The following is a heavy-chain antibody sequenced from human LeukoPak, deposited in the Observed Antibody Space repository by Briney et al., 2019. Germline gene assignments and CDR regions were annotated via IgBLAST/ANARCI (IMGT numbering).Heavy chain of an antibody. CDR1: GGSISDYY. CDR3: ARDFRGSVDAFDI. CDR2: IYYSGRT. Sequence: SETLSLTCTVSGGSISDYYWSWMRQPPGKGLEWIGYIYYSGRTNYNPSLKSRVSISVDTSKNQFSLKLSSVTAADTAVYYCARDFRGSVDAFDIWGQGTMVAVSS. J-gene: IGHJ3*02. V-gene: IGHV4-59*01.